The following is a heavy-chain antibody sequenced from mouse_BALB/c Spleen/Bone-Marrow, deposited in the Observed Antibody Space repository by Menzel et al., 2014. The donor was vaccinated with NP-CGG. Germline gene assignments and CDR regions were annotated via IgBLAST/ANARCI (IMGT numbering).Heavy chain of an antibody. J-gene: IGHJ1*01. CDR3: TRSNYGYWFFDV. Sequence: QVQLQQPGAELAKPGASVKLSCKASGYTFTSYYMYWVKQRPGQGLEWIGEINPSNGGTNFNEKFKGKATLTVDKSSNTAYVQLSSLTSEDSAVYHCTRSNYGYWFFDVWGAGTTVTVSS. D-gene: IGHD1-1*01. V-gene: IGHV1S81*02. CDR2: INPSNGGT. CDR1: GYTFTSYY.